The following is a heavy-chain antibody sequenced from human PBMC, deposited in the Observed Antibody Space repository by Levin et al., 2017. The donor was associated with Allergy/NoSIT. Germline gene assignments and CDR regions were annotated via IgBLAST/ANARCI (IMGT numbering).Heavy chain of an antibody. CDR3: AKSQYYFDSRGWGFDP. Sequence: GGSLRLSCEVSGLTFRSHGMSWVRQTPGRALEWVAAISGSGDSAYYADSVKGRLTIFRDNSKNMLYLQMNSLSADDTAVYYCAKSQYYFDSRGWGFDPWGQGTLVTVSS. CDR2: ISGSGDSA. CDR1: GLTFRSHG. D-gene: IGHD3-22*01. V-gene: IGHV3-23*01. J-gene: IGHJ5*02.